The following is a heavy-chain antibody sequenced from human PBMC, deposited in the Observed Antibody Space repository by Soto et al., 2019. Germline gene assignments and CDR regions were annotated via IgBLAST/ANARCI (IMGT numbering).Heavy chain of an antibody. V-gene: IGHV4-59*04. D-gene: IGHD5-18*01. CDR2: INYSGTT. Sequence: SETLSLTCTVSGGSISGYYWSWLRQPPGKGLEWIGEINYSGTTYYNPSLKGRATISVDTSKNQFSLKLTSVTAADTAVYYCARSGAMVIHTIYYFDYWGQGTLVTVSS. CDR1: GGSISGYY. J-gene: IGHJ4*02. CDR3: ARSGAMVIHTIYYFDY.